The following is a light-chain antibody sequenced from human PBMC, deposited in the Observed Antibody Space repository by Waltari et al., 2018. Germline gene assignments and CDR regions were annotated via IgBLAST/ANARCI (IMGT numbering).Light chain of an antibody. J-gene: IGLJ2*01. Sequence: QSALTQPRSVSGSPGQSVTISCTGTSSDVGGYNYVSWYQQPPGKVPKLMSYDVRKRPSGVPDRFSCSKAGNSACLTISGLHAEDEADYYCCSYAGSLYVVFVGGTKLTVL. V-gene: IGLV2-11*01. CDR1: SSDVGGYNY. CDR3: CSYAGSLYVV. CDR2: DVR.